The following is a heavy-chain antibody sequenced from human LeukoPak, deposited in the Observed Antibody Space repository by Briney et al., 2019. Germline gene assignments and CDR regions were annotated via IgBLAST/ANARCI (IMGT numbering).Heavy chain of an antibody. Sequence: ASVKVSCKASGGTFSSYAISWVRQAPGQGLERMGGIIPIFGTANYAQKFQGRVTITTDESTSTAYMELSSLRSEDTAVYYCARVQINYCSGGSCYGGYYYYYMDVWGKGTTVTVSS. CDR2: IIPIFGTA. V-gene: IGHV1-69*05. CDR1: GGTFSSYA. CDR3: ARVQINYCSGGSCYGGYYYYYMDV. J-gene: IGHJ6*03. D-gene: IGHD2-15*01.